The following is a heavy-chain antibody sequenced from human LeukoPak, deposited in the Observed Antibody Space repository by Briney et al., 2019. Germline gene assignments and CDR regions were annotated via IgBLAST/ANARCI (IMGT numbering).Heavy chain of an antibody. V-gene: IGHV1-8*03. D-gene: IGHD3-9*01. J-gene: IGHJ6*03. CDR2: MNPNSGNT. CDR3: ARSYYDILTGYYYPRSTTYYYYYMDV. Sequence: ASVKVSCKASGYTFTSYDINWVRQATGQGLEWMGWMNPNSGNTGYAQKFQGRVTITRNTSISTAYMELSSLRSEDTAVYYCARSYYDILTGYYYPRSTTYYYYYMDVWGKGTTVTVSS. CDR1: GYTFTSYD.